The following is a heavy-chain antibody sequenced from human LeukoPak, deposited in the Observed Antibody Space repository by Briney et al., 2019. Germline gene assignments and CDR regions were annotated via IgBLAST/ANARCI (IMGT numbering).Heavy chain of an antibody. Sequence: ASVKVSCKSSGYTFTTYGISWLRQAPGQGLEWMGWISPKKGNTGYAQKLQGRVTMTTDTSTSTAYMELRSLRSDDTAVYYCARFSELAYCGGDCYYPDYWGQGTLVTVSS. CDR1: GYTFTTYG. D-gene: IGHD2-21*02. CDR2: ISPKKGNT. CDR3: ARFSELAYCGGDCYYPDY. J-gene: IGHJ4*02. V-gene: IGHV1-18*01.